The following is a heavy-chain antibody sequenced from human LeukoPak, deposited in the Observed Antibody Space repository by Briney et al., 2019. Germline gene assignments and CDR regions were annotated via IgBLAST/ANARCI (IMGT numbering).Heavy chain of an antibody. D-gene: IGHD6-19*01. V-gene: IGHV1-2*02. CDR1: GYTFTGYY. CDR3: ARLASVPG. CDR2: IHPNSGGT. Sequence: ASVKVSCKASGYTFTGYYLHWGRQAPGQGLEWMGWIHPNSGGTNYAQKFQGRVTMTRDTSISTAYMGRSSLRSDDTAVYFCARLASVPGWGQGTLVTVSS. J-gene: IGHJ1*01.